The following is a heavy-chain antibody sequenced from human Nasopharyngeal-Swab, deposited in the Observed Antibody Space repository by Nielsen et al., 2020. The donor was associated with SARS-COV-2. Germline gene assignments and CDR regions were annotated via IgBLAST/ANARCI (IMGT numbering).Heavy chain of an antibody. D-gene: IGHD7-27*01. CDR3: ARDHTIWGVPDAFDL. CDR2: ISSTGSFI. V-gene: IGHV3-21*01. CDR1: GFTFSVYT. J-gene: IGHJ3*01. Sequence: GESLKISCAASGFTFSVYTLNWVRQAPGKGLEWVSSISSTGSFIYYADSAKGRFTISRDNAKNSLYLQMNSLRAEDKAVYYCARDHTIWGVPDAFDLWGQGTMVTVSS.